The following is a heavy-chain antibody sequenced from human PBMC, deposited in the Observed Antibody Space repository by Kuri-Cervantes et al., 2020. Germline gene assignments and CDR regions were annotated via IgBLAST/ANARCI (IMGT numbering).Heavy chain of an antibody. CDR2: ISSGSSTI. V-gene: IGHV3-48*01. CDR1: GFTFSSYS. Sequence: GGSLRLSCAASGFTFSSYSMNWVRQAPGKGLEWVAYISSGSSTIYYADTVKGRFTISRDNAKNNLYLQMSHLKSEDTAMYYCARERGLRFHWYFDVWGTGTTVTVSS. J-gene: IGHJ6*03. D-gene: IGHD4-17*01. CDR3: ARERGLRFHWYFDV.